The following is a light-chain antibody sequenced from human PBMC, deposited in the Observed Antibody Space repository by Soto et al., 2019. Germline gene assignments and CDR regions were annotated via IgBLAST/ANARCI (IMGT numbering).Light chain of an antibody. J-gene: IGKJ2*02. V-gene: IGKV1-5*03. CDR1: QCISSL. CDR3: QQYNNYFCT. Sequence: DIQMTQSPSTLSASVGVTVTITCGASQCISSLLAWYTQKPGKAPKLLIYKASSLESGIPSRFSGSGSGTEFTLTLCSLQPDDFATYYCQQYNNYFCTFGQGTKVEIK. CDR2: KAS.